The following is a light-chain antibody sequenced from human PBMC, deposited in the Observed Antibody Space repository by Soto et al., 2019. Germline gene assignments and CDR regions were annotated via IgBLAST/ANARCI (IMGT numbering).Light chain of an antibody. CDR3: SSYAGSNNYV. V-gene: IGLV2-8*01. Sequence: QCALNQPPSASGSAGQSVTISCTGTRSDVGGYNYVSWYQQHPGKAPKLMIYEVNQRPSGVPDRFSGSKSGNTASLTVSGLQAEDEADYYCSSYAGSNNYVFGTGTKVTVL. CDR1: RSDVGGYNY. CDR2: EVN. J-gene: IGLJ1*01.